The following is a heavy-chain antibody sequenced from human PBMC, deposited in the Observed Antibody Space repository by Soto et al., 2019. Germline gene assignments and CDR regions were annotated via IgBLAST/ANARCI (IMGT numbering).Heavy chain of an antibody. CDR2: IIPIFGTA. CDR1: GGTFSSYA. J-gene: IGHJ6*02. CDR3: ASLNDYGDSYGMDV. D-gene: IGHD4-17*01. Sequence: ASVKVSCKASGGTFSSYAISWVRQAPGQGLEWMGGIIPIFGTANYAQKFQGRVTITADESTSTAYMELSSLRSEDTAVYYCASLNDYGDSYGMDVWGQGTTVTVSS. V-gene: IGHV1-69*13.